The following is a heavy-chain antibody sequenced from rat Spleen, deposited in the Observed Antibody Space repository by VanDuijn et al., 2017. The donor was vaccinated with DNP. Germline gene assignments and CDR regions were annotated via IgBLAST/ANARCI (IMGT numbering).Heavy chain of an antibody. CDR1: GFTFSNYD. D-gene: IGHD1-3*01. CDR3: ARVGSYDHWFAY. V-gene: IGHV5-7*01. J-gene: IGHJ3*01. CDR2: ITSDGGRT. Sequence: EVQLVESGGGLVQPGRSVKLSCAASGFTFSNYDMAWVRQAPEKGSEWVATITSDGGRTYYRDTVKGRVSITRDNAKSSLYLQMDSLRSEDTATYYCARVGSYDHWFAYWGQGTLVTVSS.